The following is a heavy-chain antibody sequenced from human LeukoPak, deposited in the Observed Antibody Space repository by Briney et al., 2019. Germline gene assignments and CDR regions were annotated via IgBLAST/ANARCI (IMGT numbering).Heavy chain of an antibody. Sequence: PGGSLRLSCAASGFTFSSFEMNWVRQAPGKGPEWVSYISRSGGTIYYADSVKGRFTISRDNAKNSLYLQMSSLRAEDTAVYYCAKGGEGYWGQGTPVTVSS. D-gene: IGHD3-10*01. V-gene: IGHV3-48*03. CDR1: GFTFSSFE. CDR2: ISRSGGTI. J-gene: IGHJ4*02. CDR3: AKGGEGY.